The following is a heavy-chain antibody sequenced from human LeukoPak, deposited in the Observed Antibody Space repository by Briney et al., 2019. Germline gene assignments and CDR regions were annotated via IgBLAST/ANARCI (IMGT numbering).Heavy chain of an antibody. V-gene: IGHV3-23*01. CDR3: ARDDMWSGSGRADY. CDR1: GFTFSSYA. CDR2: ISGSGGST. D-gene: IGHD6-19*01. J-gene: IGHJ4*02. Sequence: PGGSLRLSCAASGFTFSSYAMSWVRQAPGKGLEWVSAISGSGGSTYYADSVKGRFTISRDNSKNTLYLQMNSLRAEDTAVYYCARDDMWSGSGRADYWGQGTLVTVSS.